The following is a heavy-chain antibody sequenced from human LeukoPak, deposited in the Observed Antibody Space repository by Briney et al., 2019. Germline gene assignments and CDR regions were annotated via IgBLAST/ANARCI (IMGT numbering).Heavy chain of an antibody. CDR3: AKDPSIYSSSWPEYFQH. D-gene: IGHD6-13*01. V-gene: IGHV3-43*02. CDR2: ISGDGGST. CDR1: GFTFDDYA. J-gene: IGHJ1*01. Sequence: GGSLRLSCVASGFTFDDYAMHWVRQAPGKGLGWVSLISGDGGSTYYADSVKGRFTISRDNSKNSLYLQMNSLRTEDTALYYCAKDPSIYSSSWPEYFQHWGQGTLVTVSS.